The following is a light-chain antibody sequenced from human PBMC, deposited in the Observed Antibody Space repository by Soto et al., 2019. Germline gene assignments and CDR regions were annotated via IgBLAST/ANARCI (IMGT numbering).Light chain of an antibody. CDR2: EAS. J-gene: IGKJ4*01. CDR3: LQHDSYPLT. CDR1: QGIAKY. Sequence: DIQMTQSPSAMSASVGDRVTITCRASQGIAKYFAWFQQKPGKAPKRLIYEASSLQSGVPARFSGSGSGTEFTLTISSLQPEDSAVYYCLQHDSYPLTFGGGTKVEIK. V-gene: IGKV1-17*03.